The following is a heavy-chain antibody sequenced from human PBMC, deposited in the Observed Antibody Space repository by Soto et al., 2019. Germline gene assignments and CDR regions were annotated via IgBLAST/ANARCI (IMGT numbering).Heavy chain of an antibody. CDR1: GXTFSSYG. CDR3: ARGYCSGGSCYSSGYYFDY. CDR2: ISYDGSNK. D-gene: IGHD2-15*01. J-gene: IGHJ4*02. Sequence: GGSLRLSCAASGXTFSSYGMHWVRQAPGKGLEWVAVISYDGSNKYYADSVKGRFTISRHNSKNTLYLQMNSLRAEDTAVYYCARGYCSGGSCYSSGYYFDYWGQGTLVTVSS. V-gene: IGHV3-30*03.